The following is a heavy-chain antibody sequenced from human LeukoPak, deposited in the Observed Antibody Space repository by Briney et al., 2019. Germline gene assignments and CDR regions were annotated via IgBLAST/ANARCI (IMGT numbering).Heavy chain of an antibody. D-gene: IGHD3-10*01. CDR3: ARGDYHGSGRTYFDY. CDR2: IHWNGGST. J-gene: IGHJ4*02. Sequence: GGSLRLSCAASGFTVDDYGMSWVRQVPGKGLEWVSGIHWNGGSTRYADSVKGQFIISRDNAKNSLYLQVNSLRAEDTALYYCARGDYHGSGRTYFDYWGQGTLVTVSS. CDR1: GFTVDDYG. V-gene: IGHV3-20*04.